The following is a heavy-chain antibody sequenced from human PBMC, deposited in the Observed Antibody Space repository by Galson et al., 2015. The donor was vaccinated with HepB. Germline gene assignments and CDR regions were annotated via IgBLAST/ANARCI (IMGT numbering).Heavy chain of an antibody. CDR3: AKDDYGDYCLDY. Sequence: SLRLSCAASGFTFSSYAMSWVRQAPGKGLEWVSAISGSGGSTYYADSVKGRFTISRDNSKNTLYLQMNSLRAEDTAVYYCAKDDYGDYCLDYWGQGTLVTVSS. CDR2: ISGSGGST. V-gene: IGHV3-23*01. D-gene: IGHD4-17*01. CDR1: GFTFSSYA. J-gene: IGHJ4*02.